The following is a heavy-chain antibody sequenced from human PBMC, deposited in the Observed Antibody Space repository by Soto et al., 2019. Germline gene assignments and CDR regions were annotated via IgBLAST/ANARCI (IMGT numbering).Heavy chain of an antibody. CDR2: IRSKAYGGTT. CDR3: VKQAHGLDGVAFDY. CDR1: GFTFGDYA. D-gene: IGHD2-15*01. J-gene: IGHJ4*02. Sequence: GGSLRLSCTASGFTFGDYAMSWVRQAPGKGLEWVGFIRSKAYGGTTEYADSVKDRFTISRDNSKNTLFLQMGSLRPEDTAIYYCVKQAHGLDGVAFDYWGQGTQV. V-gene: IGHV3-49*04.